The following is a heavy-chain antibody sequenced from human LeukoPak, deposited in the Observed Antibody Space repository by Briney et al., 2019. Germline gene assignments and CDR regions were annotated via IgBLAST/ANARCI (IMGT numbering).Heavy chain of an antibody. CDR3: AGILHILRFLEWSSFDY. CDR2: INWNGGST. Sequence: GGSLRLSCAASGFTFDDYGMSWVRQAPGKGLEWVSGINWNGGSTGYADSVKGRFTISRDNAKNSLYLQMNSLRAEDTALYYCAGILHILRFLEWSSFDYWGQGTLVTVSS. V-gene: IGHV3-20*04. J-gene: IGHJ4*02. CDR1: GFTFDDYG. D-gene: IGHD3-3*01.